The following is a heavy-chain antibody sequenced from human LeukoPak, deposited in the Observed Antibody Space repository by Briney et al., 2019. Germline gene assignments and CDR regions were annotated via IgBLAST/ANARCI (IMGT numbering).Heavy chain of an antibody. J-gene: IGHJ4*02. CDR1: GFTFSNYA. V-gene: IGHV3-30-3*01. CDR2: ISYDGSSK. D-gene: IGHD1-26*01. Sequence: QPGRSLRLSCAASGFTFSNYAMHWVRQAPGKGLEWVAIISYDGSSKFHADSVTGRFTISRDNSKNTLYLQMNSLRAEDTAIYYCARGGGSYQDFDYWGQGTLVTVST. CDR3: ARGGGSYQDFDY.